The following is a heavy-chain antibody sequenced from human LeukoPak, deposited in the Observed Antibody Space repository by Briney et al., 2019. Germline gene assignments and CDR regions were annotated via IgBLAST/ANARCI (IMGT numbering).Heavy chain of an antibody. Sequence: GGSLRLSCAASGFTFSSYGIHWVRQAPGKGLEWVAVISYDGTNKYYADSLKGRFTISRDNSKNMLYLQMNSLRAEDTAVYYCARDSGNTALDYWGQGNLVTVSS. V-gene: IGHV3-30*03. J-gene: IGHJ4*02. D-gene: IGHD1-26*01. CDR2: ISYDGTNK. CDR1: GFTFSSYG. CDR3: ARDSGNTALDY.